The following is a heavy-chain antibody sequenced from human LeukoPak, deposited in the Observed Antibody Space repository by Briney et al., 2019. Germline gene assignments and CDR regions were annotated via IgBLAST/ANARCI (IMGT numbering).Heavy chain of an antibody. CDR3: AKDLSWNTADR. CDR1: GFTYTDYW. J-gene: IGHJ5*02. D-gene: IGHD5-18*01. Sequence: GTSLRLSRAASGFTYTDYWMHWFRQAPGKGPVWVSRINPDGTIIDYADSVKGRFSISRDNAKNLLYLQMNGLRADDTAVYYCAKDLSWNTADRWGQGILVTVSS. V-gene: IGHV3-74*01. CDR2: INPDGTII.